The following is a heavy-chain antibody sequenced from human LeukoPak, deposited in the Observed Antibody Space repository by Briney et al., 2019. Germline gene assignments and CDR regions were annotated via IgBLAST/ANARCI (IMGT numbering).Heavy chain of an antibody. J-gene: IGHJ4*02. CDR3: ARQEVIVVPAAMSLTYFDY. D-gene: IGHD2-2*01. Sequence: SETLSLTCTVSGGSISSSSYYWGWIRQPPGKGLEWIGRIYYSGSTYYNPSLKSRVTISVDTSKNQFSLKLSSVTAADTAVYYCARQEVIVVPAAMSLTYFDYWGQGTLVTVPS. CDR1: GGSISSSSYY. CDR2: IYYSGST. V-gene: IGHV4-39*01.